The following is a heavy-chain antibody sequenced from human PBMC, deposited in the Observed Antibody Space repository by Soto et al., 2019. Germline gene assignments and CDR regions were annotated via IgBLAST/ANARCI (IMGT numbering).Heavy chain of an antibody. J-gene: IGHJ5*02. CDR1: GFSLSTSRVG. CDR2: IYWDDAK. Sequence: QITLKESGPTLVKPTQTLTLTCTFSGFSLSTSRVGVGWIRQPPGKALEWLAVIYWDDAKTYRPSLKSRLTIPHDTSTTQVALTLPHMDPVDTATYYCAHAYGGRSLSWGQGTLVTVSS. CDR3: AHAYGGRSLS. V-gene: IGHV2-5*02. D-gene: IGHD1-26*01.